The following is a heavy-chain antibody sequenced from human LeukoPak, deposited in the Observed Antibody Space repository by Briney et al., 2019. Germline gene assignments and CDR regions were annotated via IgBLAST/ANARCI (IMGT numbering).Heavy chain of an antibody. D-gene: IGHD4-23*01. J-gene: IGHJ5*02. Sequence: SETLSLTCTVSGGSTSSSDYYWGWIRQPPGKGLEWIGYIYYSGSTNYNPSLKSRVTISVDTSKNQFSLKLSSVTAADTAVYYCARDKRTWGGNSGFDPWGQGTLVTVSS. V-gene: IGHV4-61*05. CDR1: GGSTSSSDYY. CDR3: ARDKRTWGGNSGFDP. CDR2: IYYSGST.